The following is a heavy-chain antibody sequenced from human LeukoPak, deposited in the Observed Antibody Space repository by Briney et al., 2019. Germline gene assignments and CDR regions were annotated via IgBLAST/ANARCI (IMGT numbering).Heavy chain of an antibody. V-gene: IGHV4-30-4*01. J-gene: IGHJ4*02. CDR2: IYYSGST. Sequence: SETLSLTCTVSGGSISSGDYYWSWIRQPPGKGLEWIGYIYYSGSTYYNPSLKSRVTISVDTSKNQFSLKLSSVTAADTAVYYCARAHGGIVATMDWGQGTLVTVSS. CDR3: ARAHGGIVATMD. CDR1: GGSISSGDYY. D-gene: IGHD5-12*01.